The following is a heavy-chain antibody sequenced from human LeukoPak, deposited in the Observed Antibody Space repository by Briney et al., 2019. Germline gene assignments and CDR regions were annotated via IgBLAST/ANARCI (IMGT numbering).Heavy chain of an antibody. CDR1: GYTFTSYD. V-gene: IGHV1-8*01. Sequence: ASVKVSCKASGYTFTSYDINWVRQATGQGLEWMGWMNPNSGNTGYAQKFQGRVTMTRNTSISTAYMELSSLRSEDTAVYYCARQSNYCGSGSYYTYYYYYYMDVWGKGTTVTVSS. D-gene: IGHD3-10*01. CDR2: MNPNSGNT. CDR3: ARQSNYCGSGSYYTYYYYYYMDV. J-gene: IGHJ6*03.